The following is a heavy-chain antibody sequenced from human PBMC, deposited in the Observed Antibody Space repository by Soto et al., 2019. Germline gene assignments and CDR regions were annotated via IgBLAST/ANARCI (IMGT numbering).Heavy chain of an antibody. V-gene: IGHV2-5*02. J-gene: IGHJ3*01. CDR1: GFSFSADGVG. D-gene: IGHD3-16*01. CDR3: AHAFGGTSWPNDAFDV. Sequence: HITLKESGPTLVKPTQTLTLTCIFSGFSFSADGVGVGWIRQPPGKTLEWLALIYWDDDTRYRPSLKSRLTITKYSXKXQVVLTLTNMDPLDTATYYCAHAFGGTSWPNDAFDVWGQGTVVTVSS. CDR2: IYWDDDT.